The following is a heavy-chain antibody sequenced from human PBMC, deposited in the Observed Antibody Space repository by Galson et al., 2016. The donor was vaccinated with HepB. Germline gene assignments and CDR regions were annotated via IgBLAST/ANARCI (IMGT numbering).Heavy chain of an antibody. Sequence: PALVKPTQTLTLTCAFSGFSLRTPTVGVGWIRQPPGKALEWLALIFWDDDKRYSPSLRGRLSITKDTSKNQVVLKMTNMDPVDTATYYCVHRAGYCGSTNCPYSITSFDYWGQGALVIVSS. J-gene: IGHJ4*02. CDR1: GFSLRTPTVG. CDR3: VHRAGYCGSTNCPYSITSFDY. D-gene: IGHD2-2*01. CDR2: IFWDDDK. V-gene: IGHV2-5*02.